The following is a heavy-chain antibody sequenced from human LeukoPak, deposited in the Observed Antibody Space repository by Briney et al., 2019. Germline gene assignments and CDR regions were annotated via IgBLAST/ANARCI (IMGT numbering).Heavy chain of an antibody. CDR2: ITPIFGTP. Sequence: SVKVSCKASGGTFSRYSISWVRQAPGQGLECMGGITPIFGTPNYAQKFQGRVKITADASTSTAYMELSRLTSEDTAMYYCARDAEIYGNNGYYYLYWGPGTLSPSPQ. D-gene: IGHD3-22*01. CDR1: GGTFSRYS. J-gene: IGHJ4*02. V-gene: IGHV1-69*13. CDR3: ARDAEIYGNNGYYYLY.